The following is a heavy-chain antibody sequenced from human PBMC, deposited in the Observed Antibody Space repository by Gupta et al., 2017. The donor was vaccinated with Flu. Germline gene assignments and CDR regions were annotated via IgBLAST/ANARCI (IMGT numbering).Heavy chain of an antibody. D-gene: IGHD2-8*01. CDR2: ISSSGTTL. Sequence: EVQLVEPGGGLVQPGGSLRLCCAASGLTFSSYEMSWVRQAPGKGLEWISYISSSGTTLYYSNSVRGRFTISRDNAEKSLYLHTDSPGAEDTAVYECAAFCCTKSPMDVWGKGTAVTVSS. CDR1: GLTFSSYE. J-gene: IGHJ6*03. CDR3: AAFCCTKSPMDV. V-gene: IGHV3-48*03.